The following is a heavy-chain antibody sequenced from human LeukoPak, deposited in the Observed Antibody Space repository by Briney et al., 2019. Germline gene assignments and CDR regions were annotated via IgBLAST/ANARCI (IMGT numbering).Heavy chain of an antibody. V-gene: IGHV1-2*02. D-gene: IGHD6-13*01. CDR3: ARGGGIAAADNYYYYYMDV. Sequence: ASVRVSCTASGYTFTGYYMHWVRQAPGQGLEWVSWVNPNRGSTNYAESVQGRFTISRDTSKSTAYLQLSRLRADDTAVYYCARGGGIAAADNYYYYYMDVWGKGTTVTVSS. J-gene: IGHJ6*03. CDR2: VNPNRGST. CDR1: GYTFTGYY.